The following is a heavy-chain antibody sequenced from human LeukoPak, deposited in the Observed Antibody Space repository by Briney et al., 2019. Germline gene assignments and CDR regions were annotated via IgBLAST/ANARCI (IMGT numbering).Heavy chain of an antibody. V-gene: IGHV1-24*01. Sequence: ASVKVSCKVSGYTLTELPMHWVRQAPGKGLEWMGGFDPEDGETIYAQKFQGRVTMTEDTSTDTAYMELSSLRSEDTAVYYCARQDIVVVPAAFDYWGQGTLVTVSS. CDR1: GYTLTELP. D-gene: IGHD2-2*01. J-gene: IGHJ4*02. CDR3: ARQDIVVVPAAFDY. CDR2: FDPEDGET.